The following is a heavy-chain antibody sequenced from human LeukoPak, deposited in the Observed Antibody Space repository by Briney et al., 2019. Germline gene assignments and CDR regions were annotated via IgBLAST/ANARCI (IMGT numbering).Heavy chain of an antibody. V-gene: IGHV1-69*06. CDR3: ARDVGDIVVVPATLKLDS. CDR2: IITMFGTV. J-gene: IGHJ4*02. D-gene: IGHD2-2*01. Sequence: GSSVNVSCKASEGTFTSDSISWVRQAPGQGLEWMGRIITMFGTVKYAKKFQGRVTITADKSTSTAYMQLRSLRSDDTAVYYCARDVGDIVVVPATLKLDSWGQGTLITVSS. CDR1: EGTFTSDS.